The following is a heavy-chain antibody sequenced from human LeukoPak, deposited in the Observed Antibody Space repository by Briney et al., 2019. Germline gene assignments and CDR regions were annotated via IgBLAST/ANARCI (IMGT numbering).Heavy chain of an antibody. V-gene: IGHV1-18*01. Sequence: ASVKVSCKASGGTFSSYAISWVRQAPGQGLEWMGWISAYNGNTNYAQKLQGRVTVTTDTSTSTAYMELRSLRSDDTAVYYCARGDVARYPDDIWGQGTMVTVSS. D-gene: IGHD2-2*02. CDR1: GGTFSSYA. J-gene: IGHJ3*02. CDR2: ISAYNGNT. CDR3: ARGDVARYPDDI.